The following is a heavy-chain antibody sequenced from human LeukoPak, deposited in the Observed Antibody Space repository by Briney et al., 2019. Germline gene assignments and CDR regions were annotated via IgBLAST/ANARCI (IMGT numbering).Heavy chain of an antibody. J-gene: IGHJ3*02. CDR3: ARDRYGDYVSAFDI. V-gene: IGHV3-23*01. CDR2: ISGSGGST. CDR1: GFTFSSYS. Sequence: GGSLRLSCAASGFTFSSYSMSWVRQAPGKGLVWVSAISGSGGSTYYADSVKGRFTISRDNAKNSLYLQMNSLRAEDTAVYYCARDRYGDYVSAFDIWGQGTMVTVSS. D-gene: IGHD4-17*01.